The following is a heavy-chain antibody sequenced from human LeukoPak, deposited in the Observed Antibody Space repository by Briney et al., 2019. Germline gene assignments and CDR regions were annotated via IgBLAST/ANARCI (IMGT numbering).Heavy chain of an antibody. CDR3: AKVDTSPGVYYFDY. CDR1: GFTFFNYG. V-gene: IGHV3-30*18. D-gene: IGHD2-2*01. J-gene: IGHJ4*02. CDR2: ISYDGGNQ. Sequence: GGSLRLSCEASGFTFFNYGVHWVRQAPGKGLEWVSLISYDGGNQKYADSVKGRFTISRDNSKNTLYLQMNSLRAEDTAVYYCAKVDTSPGVYYFDYWGQGTLVTVSS.